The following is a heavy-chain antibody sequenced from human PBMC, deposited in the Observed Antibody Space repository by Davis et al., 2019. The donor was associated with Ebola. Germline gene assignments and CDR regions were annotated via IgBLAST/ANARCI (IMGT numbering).Heavy chain of an antibody. Sequence: MPSETLSPTCPVPGGSISSSNWWSWVRQPPGKGLEWIGEIYHSGSTNYNPSLKSRVTISVDKSKNQFSLKLSSVTAADTAVYYCAREGAAAGYWFDPWGQGTLVTVSS. CDR2: IYHSGST. CDR3: AREGAAAGYWFDP. D-gene: IGHD6-13*01. V-gene: IGHV4-4*02. CDR1: GGSISSSNW. J-gene: IGHJ5*02.